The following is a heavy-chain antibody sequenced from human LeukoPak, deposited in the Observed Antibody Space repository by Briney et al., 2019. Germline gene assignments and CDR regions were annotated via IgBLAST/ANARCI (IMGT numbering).Heavy chain of an antibody. J-gene: IGHJ3*02. CDR2: IYYSGST. V-gene: IGHV4-59*01. Sequence: SETLSLTCTVSGGSISSYYWSWIRQPPGKGLEWIGYIYYSGSTNYNPSLKSRVTISVDTSKNQFSLKLSSVTAADTVVYYCARDTAAGTGDAFDIWGQGTMVTVSS. D-gene: IGHD6-13*01. CDR1: GGSISSYY. CDR3: ARDTAAGTGDAFDI.